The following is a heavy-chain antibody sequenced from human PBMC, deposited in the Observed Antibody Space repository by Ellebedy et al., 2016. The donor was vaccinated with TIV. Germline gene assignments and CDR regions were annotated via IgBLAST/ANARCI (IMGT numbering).Heavy chain of an antibody. CDR2: IYYSGST. CDR3: ARAQLLYSSGWYPDY. D-gene: IGHD6-19*01. CDR1: GGSISSYY. Sequence: MPSETLSLTCTVSGGSISSYYWSWIRQPPGKGLKWIGYIYYSGSTNYNPSLKSRVTISVDTSKNQFSLKLSSVTAADTAVYYCARAQLLYSSGWYPDYWGQGTLVTVSS. J-gene: IGHJ4*02. V-gene: IGHV4-59*08.